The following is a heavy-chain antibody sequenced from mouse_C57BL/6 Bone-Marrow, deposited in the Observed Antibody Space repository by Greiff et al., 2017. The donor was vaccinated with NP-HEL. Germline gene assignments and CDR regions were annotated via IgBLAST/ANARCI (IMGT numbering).Heavy chain of an antibody. CDR3: ARHEAPLYYGSSFYYFDY. Sequence: QVQLKESGAELVKPGASVKLSCKASGYTFTEYTIHWVKQRSGQGLEWIGWFYPGSGSIKYNEKFKDKATLTADKSSSTVYMELSRLTSEDSAVYFCARHEAPLYYGSSFYYFDYWGQGTTLTVSS. J-gene: IGHJ2*01. CDR2: FYPGSGSI. D-gene: IGHD1-1*01. V-gene: IGHV1-62-2*01. CDR1: GYTFTEYT.